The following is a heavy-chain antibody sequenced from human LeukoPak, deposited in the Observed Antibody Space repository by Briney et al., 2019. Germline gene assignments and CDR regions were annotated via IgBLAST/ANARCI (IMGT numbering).Heavy chain of an antibody. Sequence: PSETLSLTCAVYGGSFSGYYWSWIRQPPGKGLEWIGEINHSGSTNYNPSLKSRVTISVDTSKNQFSLKLSSVTAADTAVYYCARVGATKGVDYWGQGTLVTVSS. CDR1: GGSFSGYY. D-gene: IGHD1-26*01. CDR3: ARVGATKGVDY. J-gene: IGHJ4*02. V-gene: IGHV4-34*01. CDR2: INHSGST.